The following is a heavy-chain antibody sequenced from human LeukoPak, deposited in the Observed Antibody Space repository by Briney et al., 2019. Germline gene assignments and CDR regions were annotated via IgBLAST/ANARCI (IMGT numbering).Heavy chain of an antibody. CDR3: ARDTYYYDSSGPVD. Sequence: ASVKVSCKASGYSISSYYLHWVRQAPGQGLEWMGGIIPIFGTANYAQKFQGRVTITADESTSTAYMELSSLRSEDTAVYYCARDTYYYDSSGPVDWGQGTLVTVSS. V-gene: IGHV1-69*13. J-gene: IGHJ4*02. D-gene: IGHD3-22*01. CDR2: IIPIFGTA. CDR1: GYSISSYY.